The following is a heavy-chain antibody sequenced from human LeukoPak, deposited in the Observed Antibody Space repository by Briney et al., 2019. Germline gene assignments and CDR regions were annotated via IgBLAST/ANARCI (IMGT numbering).Heavy chain of an antibody. D-gene: IGHD3-22*01. CDR2: IKRDGSDT. J-gene: IGHJ4*02. V-gene: IGHV3-7*01. Sequence: GGSLRLSCAASGFAFSSYWMSWVRQAPGKGLEWVAIIKRDGSDTYYVDSVKGRFTISRDNAKNSLYLQLNSLRVEDTAVYYCARDANYYDSRGENYFNCWGQGTLVTVSS. CDR1: GFAFSSYW. CDR3: ARDANYYDSRGENYFNC.